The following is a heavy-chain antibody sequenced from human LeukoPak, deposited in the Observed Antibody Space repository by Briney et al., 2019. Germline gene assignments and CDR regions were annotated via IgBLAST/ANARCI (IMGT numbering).Heavy chain of an antibody. CDR2: IYYSGST. V-gene: IGHV4-30-4*01. CDR3: ASKYCGGDCHYYYYYLDV. CDR1: GVSISSGDYY. D-gene: IGHD2-21*01. J-gene: IGHJ6*03. Sequence: SETLSLTCTVSGVSISSGDYYWSWICQPPGKGLEWIGYIYYSGSTYYNPSLKSRVTISVDTSKNQFSLKLGSVTAADTAVYYCASKYCGGDCHYYYYYLDVWGKGTTVSVSS.